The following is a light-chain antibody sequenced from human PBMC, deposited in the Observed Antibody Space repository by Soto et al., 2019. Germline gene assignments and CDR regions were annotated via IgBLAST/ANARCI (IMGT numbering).Light chain of an antibody. CDR2: NSS. CDR1: QSVGNS. V-gene: IGKV3-15*01. J-gene: IGKJ1*01. CDR3: QQYNKWWT. Sequence: EVVMTQSPAILSVSPGERASLSCRASQSVGNSVAWYQQKPGQGPKLLIFNSSTRASGIPTRFSGSGSGPEFYLTISSLQSEDFALYFCQQYNKWWTCGQGTKVEI.